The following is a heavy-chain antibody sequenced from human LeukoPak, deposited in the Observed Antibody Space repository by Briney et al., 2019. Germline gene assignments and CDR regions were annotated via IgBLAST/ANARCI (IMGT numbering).Heavy chain of an antibody. Sequence: PVGSLSLSCAASGFTFSSYAVSWVRQAPGKGLEWVSAISGMGGSTYYADSVKGRFTISRDNSKNTLYLQMNSLRAADTAVYYCAKYSSSSPYFDYWGQGTLVTVSS. CDR3: AKYSSSSPYFDY. J-gene: IGHJ4*02. V-gene: IGHV3-23*01. CDR2: ISGMGGST. D-gene: IGHD6-6*01. CDR1: GFTFSSYA.